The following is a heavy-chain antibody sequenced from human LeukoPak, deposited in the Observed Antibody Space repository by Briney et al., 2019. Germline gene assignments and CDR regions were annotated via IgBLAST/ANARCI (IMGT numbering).Heavy chain of an antibody. D-gene: IGHD6-19*01. J-gene: IGHJ3*02. CDR2: IRAYNGNT. V-gene: IGHV1-18*04. CDR1: GYTFTSYG. CDR3: ARDRWIAVAVDDAFDI. Sequence: SVKVCCKASGYTFTSYGISWVRQAPGHGVRGIGGIRAYNGNTNYAQKLQSRVTMTTDTSTSTAYMELRSLRSDDTAVYYCARDRWIAVAVDDAFDIWGQGTMVTASS.